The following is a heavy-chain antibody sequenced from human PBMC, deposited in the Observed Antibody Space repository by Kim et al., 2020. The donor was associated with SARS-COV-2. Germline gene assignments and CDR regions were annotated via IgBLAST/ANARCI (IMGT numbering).Heavy chain of an antibody. CDR1: GYTFTNYD. CDR2: MNPKSGNT. V-gene: IGHV1-8*01. D-gene: IGHD2-2*01. J-gene: IGHJ6*03. CDR3: AKGEGGASWPYHYYYYMDV. Sequence: ASVKVSCRASGYTFTNYDVLWVRQTTGQGLEWMGWMNPKSGNTGYAQKFQGRVTMTSNTAINTAFLELKSLTSEDTAIYYCAKGEGGASWPYHYYYYMDV.